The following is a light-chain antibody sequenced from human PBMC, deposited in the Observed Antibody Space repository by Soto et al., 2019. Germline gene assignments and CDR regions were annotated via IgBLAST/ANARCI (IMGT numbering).Light chain of an antibody. CDR3: LQVYSFPRT. CDR2: AAS. V-gene: IGKV1-39*01. Sequence: EIPMTPSPTPLSASVGDRITIPFRASQSISSYLNWYQQKPGKAPKLLIYAASILQSGVPSRFSGSGSGTEFILTINNLQPEDFASYFCLQVYSFPRTFGLGTKVDI. CDR1: QSISSY. J-gene: IGKJ1*01.